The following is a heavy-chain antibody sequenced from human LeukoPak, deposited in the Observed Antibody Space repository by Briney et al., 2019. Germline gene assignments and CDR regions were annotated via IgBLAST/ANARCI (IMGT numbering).Heavy chain of an antibody. Sequence: GGSLRLSCAASGFPFSSCGMNWVRQAPGKGLEWVSSISVSSTYIYYADSVKGRFTISRDNAKNSLYLQMNSLRAEDTAIYYCARGSEWSSGVSDYWGQGTLVTVSS. D-gene: IGHD3-3*01. V-gene: IGHV3-21*01. CDR2: ISVSSTYI. CDR3: ARGSEWSSGVSDY. CDR1: GFPFSSCG. J-gene: IGHJ4*02.